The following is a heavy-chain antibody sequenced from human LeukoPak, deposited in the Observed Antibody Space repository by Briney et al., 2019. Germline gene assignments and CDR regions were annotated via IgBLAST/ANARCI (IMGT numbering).Heavy chain of an antibody. Sequence: PGGSLRLSCAASGFTFSSYSMNWVRQAPGKGLEWVSYISSSSSTIYYADPVKGRFTISRDNAKNSLYLQMNSLRAEDTAVYYCARELHLIDYWGQGTLVTVSS. CDR3: ARELHLIDY. D-gene: IGHD5-24*01. J-gene: IGHJ4*02. V-gene: IGHV3-48*01. CDR1: GFTFSSYS. CDR2: ISSSSSTI.